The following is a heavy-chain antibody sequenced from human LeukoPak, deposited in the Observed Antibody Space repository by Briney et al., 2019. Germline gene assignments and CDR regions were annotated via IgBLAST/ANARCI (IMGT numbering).Heavy chain of an antibody. D-gene: IGHD4-17*01. CDR1: GGSISSYF. CDR2: IYDTGST. V-gene: IGHV4-59*08. J-gene: IGHJ4*02. Sequence: SETLSLTCTVSGGSISSYFWSWIRQPPGKGLEWIGYIYDTGSTNYNPSLKSRVTISVDTSKNQFSLKLSSVTAADTAVYYCASMSNDYGDFFPFDYWGQGTLVTVSS. CDR3: ASMSNDYGDFFPFDY.